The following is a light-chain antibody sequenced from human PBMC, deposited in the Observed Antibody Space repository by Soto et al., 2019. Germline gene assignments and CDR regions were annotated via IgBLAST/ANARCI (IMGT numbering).Light chain of an antibody. CDR3: QQYQNSPRT. Sequence: LVVTQSPRSLPVTPGEPASLSCRASQSRHSNGINYLHWYLQKPGQSPQLLIYLGSNRASGVPDRFSGSGSGTEYTLNIRRVEAEDFAVYYCQQYQNSPRTFGQGTKVDIK. J-gene: IGKJ1*01. V-gene: IGKV2-28*01. CDR2: LGS. CDR1: QSRHSNGINY.